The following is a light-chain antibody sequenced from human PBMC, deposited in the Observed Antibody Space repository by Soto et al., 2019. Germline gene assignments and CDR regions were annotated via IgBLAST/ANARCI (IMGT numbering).Light chain of an antibody. CDR2: DAS. J-gene: IGKJ1*01. V-gene: IGKV1-5*01. CDR1: QSISSY. Sequence: DIEITQTPNSLSASVGDRVTITCRASQSISSYLNWYQQKPGKAPKLLIYDASSLESGVPSRFSGSGSGTEFTLTISSLQPDDFATYYCQQYNSYSEWTFCQGTKVDNK. CDR3: QQYNSYSEWT.